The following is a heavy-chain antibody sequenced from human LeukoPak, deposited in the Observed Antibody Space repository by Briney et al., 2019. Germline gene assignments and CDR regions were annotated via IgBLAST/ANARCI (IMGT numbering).Heavy chain of an antibody. CDR1: GGYLSSFY. CDR3: ARDGYGYGLAY. Sequence: SETLSLTCTVSGGYLSSFYWSWIRQAAGKGLEWIGHIHTSGGTNYNPSLKSRVTMSVATSKNQFPLKLSSMTAAETAVYYCARDGYGYGLAYWGQGTLVTVSS. D-gene: IGHD5-18*01. CDR2: IHTSGGT. J-gene: IGHJ4*02. V-gene: IGHV4-4*07.